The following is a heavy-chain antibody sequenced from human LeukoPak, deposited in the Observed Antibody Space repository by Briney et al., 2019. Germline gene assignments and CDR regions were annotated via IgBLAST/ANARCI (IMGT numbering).Heavy chain of an antibody. D-gene: IGHD6-13*01. CDR3: AIGRGGQQLGDY. J-gene: IGHJ4*02. Sequence: GESLKISCKHSEYSFPNYCIGWVRQMPGKGLEWMGIIYTDDSDTRYSPSFQGQVTISADRSISTAYLQRSSLKASDTAMYYCAIGRGGQQLGDYWGQGTLVTVSS. CDR2: IYTDDSDT. CDR1: EYSFPNYC. V-gene: IGHV5-51*01.